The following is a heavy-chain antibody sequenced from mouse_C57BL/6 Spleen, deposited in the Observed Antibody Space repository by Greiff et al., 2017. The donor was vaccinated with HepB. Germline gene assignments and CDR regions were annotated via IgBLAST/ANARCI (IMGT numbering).Heavy chain of an antibody. J-gene: IGHJ3*01. CDR1: GYTFTDYN. CDR3: ARPYDYDGAWFAY. D-gene: IGHD2-4*01. CDR2: INPNNGGT. V-gene: IGHV1-18*01. Sequence: VQLQQSGPELVKPGASVKIPCKASGYTFTDYNMDWVKQSHGKSLEWIGDINPNNGGTIYNQKFKGKATLPVDKSSSTAYMELRSLTSKDTAVYYCARPYDYDGAWFAYWGQGTLVTVSA.